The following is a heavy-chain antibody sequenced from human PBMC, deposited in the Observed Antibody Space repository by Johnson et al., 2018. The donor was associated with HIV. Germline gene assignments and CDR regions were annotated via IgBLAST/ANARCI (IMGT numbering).Heavy chain of an antibody. D-gene: IGHD3-22*01. CDR2: SKNKANSYTT. Sequence: EVQLVESGGGLVQPGGSLRLSCAASGFTFSDHYMDWVRQAPGKGLEWVGRSKNKANSYTTEYAASVKGRFTISRDDSNNSLSLQMNSLKPEDTAVYYCVRDSSGYSGFDIWGQGTMVTVSS. V-gene: IGHV3-72*01. CDR1: GFTFSDHY. CDR3: VRDSSGYSGFDI. J-gene: IGHJ3*02.